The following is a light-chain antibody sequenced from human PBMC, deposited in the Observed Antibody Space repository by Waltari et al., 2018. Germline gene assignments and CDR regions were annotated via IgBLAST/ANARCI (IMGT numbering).Light chain of an antibody. V-gene: IGLV1-51*01. CDR1: SPNLGNNS. J-gene: IGLJ3*02. CDR3: GTWDTSLSAWV. CDR2: DND. Sequence: QSVLTQAPSVSAAPGQKVTIPCPGLSPNLGNNSLTWHQQFPGTSPQPLIDDNDQRPSGIPDRFSASKSGTSATLGITGLQTGDEANYYCGTWDTSLSAWVFGGGTKLTVL.